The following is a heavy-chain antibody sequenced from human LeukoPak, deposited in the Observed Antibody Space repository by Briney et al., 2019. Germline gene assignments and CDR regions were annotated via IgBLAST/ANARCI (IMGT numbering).Heavy chain of an antibody. D-gene: IGHD2-2*01. V-gene: IGHV3-21*01. CDR1: GFTFSSYS. J-gene: IGHJ5*02. CDR2: ISSSSYI. Sequence: PGGSLRLSCAASGFTFSSYSMNWVRQAPGKGLEWVSSISSSSYIYYADSVKGRFTISRDNAKNSLYLQMNSLRAEDTAVYYCARDGNIVVVPAAGFDPWGQGTLVTVSS. CDR3: ARDGNIVVVPAAGFDP.